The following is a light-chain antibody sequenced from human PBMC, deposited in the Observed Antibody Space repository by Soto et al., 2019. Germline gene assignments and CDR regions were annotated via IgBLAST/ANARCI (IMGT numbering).Light chain of an antibody. CDR1: RSISKY. Sequence: DIKMTQSPSSLSASVGDRVTITCRASRSISKYLNWYQQKAGEAPKLLIYTASSLQSGVPSRFSGSGSGTDFTLTITSLQPEDFATYYCQQSYRTSITFGQGTRLDIK. J-gene: IGKJ5*01. CDR2: TAS. V-gene: IGKV1-39*01. CDR3: QQSYRTSIT.